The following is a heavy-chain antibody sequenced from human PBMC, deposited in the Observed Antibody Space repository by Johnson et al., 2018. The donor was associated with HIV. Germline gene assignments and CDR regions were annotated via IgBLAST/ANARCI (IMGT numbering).Heavy chain of an antibody. CDR3: ARVSKYYDSIRGAFDI. J-gene: IGHJ3*02. V-gene: IGHV3-30-3*01. D-gene: IGHD3-22*01. CDR1: GFTFSNYA. Sequence: QVQLVESGGGVVQPGRSLRLSCPASGFTFSNYAMHWVRQAPGKGLEWVAVISYDGSNKYYAASVKGRFTISRDNSKNTLYLQMNSLRAEDTAVYYCARVSKYYDSIRGAFDIWGQGTMVTVSS. CDR2: ISYDGSNK.